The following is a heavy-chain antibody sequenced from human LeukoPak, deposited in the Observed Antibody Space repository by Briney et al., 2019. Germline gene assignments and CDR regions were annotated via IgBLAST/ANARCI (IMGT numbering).Heavy chain of an antibody. CDR1: GFTFDDYT. CDR2: ISWDGGST. CDR3: AKDSGSSSSMPWVGYYYYYMDV. V-gene: IGHV3-43*01. Sequence: GGSLRLSCAASGFTFDDYTMHWVRHAPGKVLEWVSLISWDGGSTYYADSVKGRFTISRDNSKNSLYLQMNSLRTEDTALYYCAKDSGSSSSMPWVGYYYYYMDVWGKGTTVTVSS. D-gene: IGHD6-6*01. J-gene: IGHJ6*03.